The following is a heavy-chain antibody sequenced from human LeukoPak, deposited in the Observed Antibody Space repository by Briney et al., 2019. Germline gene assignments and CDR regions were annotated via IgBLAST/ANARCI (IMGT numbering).Heavy chain of an antibody. J-gene: IGHJ4*02. CDR2: ISYDGSNK. CDR1: GFTFSSYG. D-gene: IGHD3-10*01. CDR3: AKGLMVRGVMPFDY. Sequence: GGSLRLSCAASGFTFSSYGMHWVRQAPGKGLEWVAVISYDGSNKYYADSVKGRFTISRDNSKNTLYLQMNSLRAEDTAVYYCAKGLMVRGVMPFDYWGQGTLVTVSS. V-gene: IGHV3-30*18.